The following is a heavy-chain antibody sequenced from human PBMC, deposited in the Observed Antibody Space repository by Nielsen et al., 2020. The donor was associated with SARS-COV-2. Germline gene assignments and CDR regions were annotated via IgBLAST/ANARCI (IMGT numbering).Heavy chain of an antibody. CDR2: ISWNSGSI. D-gene: IGHD1-26*01. V-gene: IGHV3-9*01. J-gene: IGHJ4*02. Sequence: GGSLRLSCAASGFTFDDYAMHWVRQAPGKGLEWVSGISWNSGSIGYADSVKGRFTISRDNAKNSLYLQMNSLRAEDTALYYCAKMAGWEPSDYWGQGTLVTVSS. CDR1: GFTFDDYA. CDR3: AKMAGWEPSDY.